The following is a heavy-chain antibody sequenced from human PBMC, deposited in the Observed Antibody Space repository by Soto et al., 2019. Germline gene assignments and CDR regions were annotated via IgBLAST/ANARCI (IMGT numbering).Heavy chain of an antibody. J-gene: IGHJ5*02. Sequence: PSQTLSLTCAISGDSVSSNSAAWNWIMQSPSRGLEWLGRTYYRSKWYNDYAVSVKSRITINPDTSKNQFSLQLNPVTPEDTAVYSCASEYSSGWYGLNWFDHWGQGNLVTTSP. V-gene: IGHV6-1*01. D-gene: IGHD6-19*01. CDR3: ASEYSSGWYGLNWFDH. CDR2: TYYRSKWYN. CDR1: GDSVSSNSAA.